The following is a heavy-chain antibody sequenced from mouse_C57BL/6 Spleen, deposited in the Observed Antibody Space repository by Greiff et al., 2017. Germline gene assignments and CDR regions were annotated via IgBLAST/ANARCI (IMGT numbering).Heavy chain of an antibody. Sequence: EVKLMESGPELVKPGASVKISCKASGYSFTDYNTNWVKQSNGKSLEWIGVSNPNYGTTSYNQKFKGKATLTVDQSSSTAYMQLNSLTSEDSAVYYCARGGLRLYVDYWGQGTTLTVSS. CDR1: GYSFTDYN. CDR2: SNPNYGTT. J-gene: IGHJ2*01. CDR3: ARGGLRLYVDY. D-gene: IGHD2-4*01. V-gene: IGHV1-39*01.